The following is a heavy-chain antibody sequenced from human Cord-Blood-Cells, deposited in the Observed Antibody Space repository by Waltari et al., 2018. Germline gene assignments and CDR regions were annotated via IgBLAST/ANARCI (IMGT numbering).Heavy chain of an antibody. J-gene: IGHJ3*02. CDR3: ARGVTVTRNAFDI. D-gene: IGHD4-4*01. CDR2: INHSGST. V-gene: IGHV4-34*01. CDR1: GGSFSGYY. Sequence: QVQLQQWGAGLLKSSETLSLTCAVYGGSFSGYYWSWIRQPPGKGLEWIGEINHSGSTNYNPSLKSRVTISVDTSKNQFSLKLSSVTAADTAVYYCARGVTVTRNAFDIWGQGTMVTVSS.